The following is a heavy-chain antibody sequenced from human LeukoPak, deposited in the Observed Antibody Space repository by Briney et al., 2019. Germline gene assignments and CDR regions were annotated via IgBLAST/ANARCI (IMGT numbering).Heavy chain of an antibody. CDR3: ARGSHYDSSGYGGELYYFDY. J-gene: IGHJ4*02. CDR1: GGSFSGYY. CDR2: INHSGST. V-gene: IGHV4-34*01. D-gene: IGHD3-22*01. Sequence: PSETLSLTCAVYGGSFSGYYWNWIRQPPGKGLEWIGEINHSGSTNYNPSLKSRVTISVDTSKNQFSLKLSSVTAADTAVYYCARGSHYDSSGYGGELYYFDYWGQGTLVTVSS.